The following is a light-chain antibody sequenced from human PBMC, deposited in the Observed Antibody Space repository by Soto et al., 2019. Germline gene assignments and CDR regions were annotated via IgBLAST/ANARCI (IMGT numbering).Light chain of an antibody. CDR3: QQRTSWPPT. Sequence: EIVLTQSPATLSLSPGERATLSCRASQSVRNDLVWYHQKPGQAPRVLLYSASNRATGIPDRFSGSGSGTDFTLTISSLEPEDFAVYYCQQRTSWPPTFGGGTKVEMK. J-gene: IGKJ4*01. CDR1: QSVRND. CDR2: SAS. V-gene: IGKV3-11*01.